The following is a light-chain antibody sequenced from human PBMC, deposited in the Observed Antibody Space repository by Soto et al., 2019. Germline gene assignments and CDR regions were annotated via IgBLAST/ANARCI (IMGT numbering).Light chain of an antibody. CDR1: QDINSW. CDR2: AAS. Sequence: EIQMPKSRYPVAAAEGDRVGVTCRASQDINSWLAWYQKKPGRAPKLLIYAASSLQNGVPSRFCGSDSRTEFTLTIRNPQPDDCTTYPCPQGHSFPITFGQGTRLEIK. V-gene: IGKV1-12*01. CDR3: PQGHSFPIT. J-gene: IGKJ5*01.